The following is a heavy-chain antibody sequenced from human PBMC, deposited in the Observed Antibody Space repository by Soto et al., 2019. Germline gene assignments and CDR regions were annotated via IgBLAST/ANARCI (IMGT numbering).Heavy chain of an antibody. V-gene: IGHV3-23*01. CDR3: AKDPRIGAAGTGDY. D-gene: IGHD6-13*01. CDR1: GFPFNNYY. Sequence: GGSLRLSCTASGFPFNNYYMTWVRQASGRGLAWVSTISGSGVSTYYADSVKGRFTISRDNSKNTLYLQMNSLRAEDTALYYCAKDPRIGAAGTGDYWGQGTLVTVSS. CDR2: ISGSGVST. J-gene: IGHJ4*02.